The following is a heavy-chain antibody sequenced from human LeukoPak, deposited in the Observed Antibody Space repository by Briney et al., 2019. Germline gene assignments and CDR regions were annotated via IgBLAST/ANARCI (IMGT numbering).Heavy chain of an antibody. D-gene: IGHD5/OR15-5a*01. CDR2: ISVYNGNT. CDR3: ARCPRGPASHFYATDY. Sequence: ASVKVSCKASGYTFTSYGITWVRQAPGQGLEWMGWISVYNGNTDYAQKFQDRVTMTTDTSTGTAYMELWSLRSDDTAVYYCARCPRGPASHFYATDYWGQGTLVTVSS. V-gene: IGHV1-18*04. CDR1: GYTFTSYG. J-gene: IGHJ4*02.